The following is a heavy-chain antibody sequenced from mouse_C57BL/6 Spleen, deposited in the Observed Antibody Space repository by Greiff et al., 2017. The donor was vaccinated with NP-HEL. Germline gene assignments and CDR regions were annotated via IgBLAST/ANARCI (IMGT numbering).Heavy chain of an antibody. V-gene: IGHV14-4*01. CDR1: GFNIKDDY. CDR3: TLYYGSSYNY. CDR2: IDPENGDT. Sequence: VQLKESGAELVRPGASVQLSCTASGFNIKDDYMHWVKQRPEQGLEWIGWIDPENGDTEYASKFQGKATITADTSSNTAYLQLSSLTSEDTAVYYCTLYYGSSYNYWGQGTTLTVSS. J-gene: IGHJ2*01. D-gene: IGHD1-1*01.